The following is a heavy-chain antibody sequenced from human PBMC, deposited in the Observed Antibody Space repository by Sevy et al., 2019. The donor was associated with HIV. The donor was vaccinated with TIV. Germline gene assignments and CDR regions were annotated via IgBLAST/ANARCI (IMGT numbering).Heavy chain of an antibody. V-gene: IGHV1-18*01. CDR1: GYTFTSYG. Sequence: ASVKVSCKASGYTFTSYGISWVRQAPGQGLEWMGWISAYNGNTNYAQKLQGRVTMTTDTSTSTAYMELRSLGSDDTAVYYCAGSDAAAGSFWFDPWGQGTLVTVSS. D-gene: IGHD6-13*01. CDR3: AGSDAAAGSFWFDP. CDR2: ISAYNGNT. J-gene: IGHJ5*02.